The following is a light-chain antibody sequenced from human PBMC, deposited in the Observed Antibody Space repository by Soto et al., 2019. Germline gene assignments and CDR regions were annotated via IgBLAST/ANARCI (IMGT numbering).Light chain of an antibody. CDR3: SSYAGSNKGV. CDR1: SSDVGGYKY. J-gene: IGLJ2*01. V-gene: IGLV2-8*01. CDR2: EVT. Sequence: QSALTQPPSASGSPGQSVTISGTGTSSDVGGYKYVSWYQHYPGKPPKLIIYEVTKRPSGVPDRFSGSKSGNTASLTVSGLQAEDEADYYCSSYAGSNKGVFGGGTKLTVL.